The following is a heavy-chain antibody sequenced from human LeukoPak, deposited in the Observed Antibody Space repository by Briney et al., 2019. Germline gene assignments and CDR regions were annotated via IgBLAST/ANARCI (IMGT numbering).Heavy chain of an antibody. CDR2: IYYSGST. CDR3: ARDRFRAGMDV. D-gene: IGHD3-16*01. J-gene: IGHJ6*02. CDR1: GGSISSYY. Sequence: SETLSLTCTVSGGSISSYYWSWIRQPPGKGLEWIGYIYYSGSTNYNPSLKSRVTISVDTSKNQFSLKLSSVTAADTAVYYCARDRFRAGMDVWGQGTTVTVSS. V-gene: IGHV4-59*01.